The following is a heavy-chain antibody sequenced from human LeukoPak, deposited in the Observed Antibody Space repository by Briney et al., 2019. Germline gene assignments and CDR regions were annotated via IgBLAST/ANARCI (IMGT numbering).Heavy chain of an antibody. V-gene: IGHV4-39*01. D-gene: IGHD3-3*01. Sequence: SETLSLTCTVSGGSLSSSSYYWGWIRQPPGKGLEWIGSIYYSGSTYYNPSLESRVTISVDTSKNQFSLKLSSVTAADTAVYYCARHYYDFWSGYWPHWSQGTLVTVSS. CDR2: IYYSGST. CDR1: GGSLSSSSYY. J-gene: IGHJ4*02. CDR3: ARHYYDFWSGYWPH.